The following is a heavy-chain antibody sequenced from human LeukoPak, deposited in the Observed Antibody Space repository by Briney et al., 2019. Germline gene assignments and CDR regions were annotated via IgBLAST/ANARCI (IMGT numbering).Heavy chain of an antibody. CDR1: GYTFTSYG. J-gene: IGHJ6*03. Sequence: ASVKVSCKASGYTFTSYGISWVRQAPGQGLEWMGWISSYNGNTNYAQKLQGRVTMTTDTSTSTAYMELRSLRSDDTAVYYCARVAYSSGWWGTSNRYYYYYMDVWGKGTTVTVSS. D-gene: IGHD6-19*01. CDR3: ARVAYSSGWWGTSNRYYYYYMDV. V-gene: IGHV1-18*01. CDR2: ISSYNGNT.